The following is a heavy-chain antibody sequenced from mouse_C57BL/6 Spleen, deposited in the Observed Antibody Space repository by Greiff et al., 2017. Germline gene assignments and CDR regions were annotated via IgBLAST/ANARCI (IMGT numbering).Heavy chain of an antibody. CDR3: ARDGSSSYYYAMDY. CDR2: IYPGSGST. Sequence: QVQLQQLGAELVKPGASVKMSCKASGYTFTSYWITWVKQRPGQGLEWIGDIYPGSGSTNYNEKFKSKATLTVDTSSSTAYMQLSSLTSEDSAVYYCARDGSSSYYYAMDYWGQGTSVTVSS. D-gene: IGHD1-1*01. V-gene: IGHV1-55*01. CDR1: GYTFTSYW. J-gene: IGHJ4*01.